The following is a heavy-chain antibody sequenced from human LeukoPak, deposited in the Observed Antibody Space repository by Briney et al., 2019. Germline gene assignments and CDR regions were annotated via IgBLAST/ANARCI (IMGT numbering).Heavy chain of an antibody. Sequence: GGSLRLSCVGSGFTFNNYAMSWVRQAPRKGLEWVSGIRISGGATYYADSVKGRFTISRDTSKDTLYLQMHSLRAEDTAVYYCVRAAPRDCSSTSCPLFDSWGQGTLVTVSS. CDR3: VRAAPRDCSSTSCPLFDS. V-gene: IGHV3-23*01. CDR2: IRISGGAT. J-gene: IGHJ4*02. D-gene: IGHD2-2*01. CDR1: GFTFNNYA.